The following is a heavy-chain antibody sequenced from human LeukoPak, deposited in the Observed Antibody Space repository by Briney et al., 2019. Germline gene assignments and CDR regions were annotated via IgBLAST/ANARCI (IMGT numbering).Heavy chain of an antibody. Sequence: GGSLRLSCGASSFTFSSYVMSWVRQAPGKGLEWVSVIYSTGTTFYADSVKGRFTISRDNSKNTLSLQMNSLRAEDTAVYYCARDNWFDAWGQGTLVTVSS. J-gene: IGHJ5*02. CDR3: ARDNWFDA. V-gene: IGHV3-53*01. CDR1: SFTFSSYV. CDR2: IYSTGTT.